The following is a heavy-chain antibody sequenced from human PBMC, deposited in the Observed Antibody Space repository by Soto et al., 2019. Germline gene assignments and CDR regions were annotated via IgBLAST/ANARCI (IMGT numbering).Heavy chain of an antibody. CDR1: GGSINSDY. CDR2: IYASGST. CDR3: ARSSFSVGATGVFDY. V-gene: IGHV4-4*07. J-gene: IGHJ4*02. Sequence: QVQLQESGPGLVKPSETLSLTCTVSGGSINSDYWSWIRQPAGKGLEWIGRIYASGSTNYNPSLRSRVTMSVATSKTKLALRLSAVNDADAAIYSCARSSFSVGATGVFDYWGQGTLVTVSS. D-gene: IGHD1-26*01.